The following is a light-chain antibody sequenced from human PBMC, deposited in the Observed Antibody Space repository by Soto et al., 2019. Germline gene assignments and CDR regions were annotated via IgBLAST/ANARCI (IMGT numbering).Light chain of an antibody. V-gene: IGKV1-9*01. J-gene: IGKJ3*01. Sequence: DIQLTQSPSFLSASVGDRVTITCRASQDISRYLAWYQQKAGKAPKLLIYAASTLQKGGPSRFSGSGSGTEFTLTISSPQHDDFATYYCQQLNTYPLFTFGPGTEVDI. CDR2: AAS. CDR1: QDISRY. CDR3: QQLNTYPLFT.